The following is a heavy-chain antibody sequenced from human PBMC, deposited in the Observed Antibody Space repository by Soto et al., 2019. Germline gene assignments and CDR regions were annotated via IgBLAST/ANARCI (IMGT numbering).Heavy chain of an antibody. CDR3: GVFDRPGIES. V-gene: IGHV5-51*01. Sequence: GESLKISCQTSGYSFTSHWIGCVRQMPGKGLKGMGVSYPGESDTRYSPSFQGQVIISVDKSISTAYLQWSCLKASDTAIYFCGVFDRPGIESWGQGTLVTVSS. J-gene: IGHJ4*02. D-gene: IGHD3-9*01. CDR2: SYPGESDT. CDR1: GYSFTSHW.